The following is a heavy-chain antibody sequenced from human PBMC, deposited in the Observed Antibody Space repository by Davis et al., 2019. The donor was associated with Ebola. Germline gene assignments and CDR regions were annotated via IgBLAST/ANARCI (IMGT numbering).Heavy chain of an antibody. CDR3: TRTPAAGL. CDR1: GFTFNNAW. J-gene: IGHJ4*02. V-gene: IGHV3-15*01. CDR2: IKSKTDGGTA. D-gene: IGHD6-13*01. Sequence: PGGSLRLSCAASGFTFNNAWMSWVRQAPGKGLEWVGRIKSKTDGGTADYAAPVKTRFTISRDDSKNTLYLQMNSLKSEDTAVYYCTRTPAAGLWGQGTLVTVSS.